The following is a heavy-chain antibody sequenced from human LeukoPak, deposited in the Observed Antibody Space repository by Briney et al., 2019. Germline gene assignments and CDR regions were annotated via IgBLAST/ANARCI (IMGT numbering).Heavy chain of an antibody. D-gene: IGHD6-19*01. CDR3: AKVYRSGWSYFDS. Sequence: GGSLRLSCAASGFTLSDYYMSWVRQAPGKGLEWVSGFTGRDNNIDYVDSVKGRFTISRDNSKNTLYLQMTSLRAEDTAVYYCAKVYRSGWSYFDSWGQGAAVTVSS. CDR1: GFTLSDYY. CDR2: FTGRDNNI. V-gene: IGHV3-23*01. J-gene: IGHJ4*02.